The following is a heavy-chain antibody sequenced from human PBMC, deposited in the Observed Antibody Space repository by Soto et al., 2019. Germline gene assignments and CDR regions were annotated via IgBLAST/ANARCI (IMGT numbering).Heavy chain of an antibody. J-gene: IGHJ6*03. V-gene: IGHV3-15*01. Sequence: EMQLGESGGGLVKPGGSLRLSCAVSGYAFEVAWMNWVRQAPGKGLEWVGRIKSKPDGGTTEYAAPVEGRFTISRDDSTSTLYLQMNSLRTEDTAVYYCTTGRRDYYGNSYMDLWGKATTVTVSS. CDR3: TTGRRDYYGNSYMDL. CDR2: IKSKPDGGTT. CDR1: GYAFEVAW. D-gene: IGHD3-22*01.